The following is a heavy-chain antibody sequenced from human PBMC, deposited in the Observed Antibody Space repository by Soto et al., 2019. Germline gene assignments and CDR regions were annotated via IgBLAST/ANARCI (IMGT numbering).Heavy chain of an antibody. Sequence: SETLSLTCAVYCGSFSGYYWSWIRQPPGKGLEWIGEIYHSGNTNYNPSLKSRVTISVDKSKNQFSLKLSSVTAADTAVYYCASVSVAGTLFDYWGLGTVFTVSS. CDR3: ASVSVAGTLFDY. CDR1: CGSFSGYY. V-gene: IGHV4-34*01. CDR2: IYHSGNT. J-gene: IGHJ4*02. D-gene: IGHD6-19*01.